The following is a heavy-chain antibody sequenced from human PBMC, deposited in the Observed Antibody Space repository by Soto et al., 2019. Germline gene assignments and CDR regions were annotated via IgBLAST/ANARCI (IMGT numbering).Heavy chain of an antibody. CDR2: ISSSSSYI. Sequence: EVQLVESGGGLVKPGGSLRLSCAASGFTFSSYSMNWVRQAPGKGLEWVSSISSSSSYIYYADSVKGRFTNSRDNAKNSLYLQMNSLRAEDTAVYYCARGSYYDFWSGYYTRLGAFDIWGQGTMVTVSS. D-gene: IGHD3-3*01. J-gene: IGHJ3*02. CDR3: ARGSYYDFWSGYYTRLGAFDI. CDR1: GFTFSSYS. V-gene: IGHV3-21*01.